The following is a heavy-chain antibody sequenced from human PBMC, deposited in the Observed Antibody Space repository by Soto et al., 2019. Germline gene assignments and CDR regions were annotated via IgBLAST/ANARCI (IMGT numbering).Heavy chain of an antibody. CDR1: GFTFSSYS. V-gene: IGHV3-21*01. CDR3: ARDLMRLLWFGETRGAFDI. D-gene: IGHD3-10*01. J-gene: IGHJ3*02. CDR2: ISSSSSYI. Sequence: PGGSLRLSCAASGFTFSSYSMNWVRQAPGKGLEWVSSISSSSSYIYYADSVKGRFTISRDNAKNSLYLQMNSLRAEDTAVYYCARDLMRLLWFGETRGAFDIWGQGTMVTVSS.